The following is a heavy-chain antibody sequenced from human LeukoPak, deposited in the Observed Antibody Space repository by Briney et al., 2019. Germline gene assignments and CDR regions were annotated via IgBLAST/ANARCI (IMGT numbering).Heavy chain of an antibody. D-gene: IGHD1-26*01. CDR1: GFTFSNDW. V-gene: IGHV3-74*01. CDR2: INGDASSI. CDR3: ARVWDKADY. Sequence: GGSLRLSCAAAGFTFSNDWMHWVRQAPGKGLVWVSRINGDASSISYADSVKGRFTISRDNAKNTLYLQMNSLRVEDTAVYYCARVWDKADYWGQGTLVTVSS. J-gene: IGHJ4*02.